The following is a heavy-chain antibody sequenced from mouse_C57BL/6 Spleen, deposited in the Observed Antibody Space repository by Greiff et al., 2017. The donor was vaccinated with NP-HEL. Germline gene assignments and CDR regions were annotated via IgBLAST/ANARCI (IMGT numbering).Heavy chain of an antibody. V-gene: IGHV1-81*01. J-gene: IGHJ3*01. CDR3: ARRDGSSFSFAY. CDR2: IYPRSGNT. D-gene: IGHD1-1*01. Sequence: VQVVESGAELARPGASVKLSCKASGYTFTSYGISWVKQRTGQGLEWIGEIYPRSGNTYYNEKFKGKATLTADKSSSTAYMELRSLTSEDSAVYFCARRDGSSFSFAYWGQGTLVTVSA. CDR1: GYTFTSYG.